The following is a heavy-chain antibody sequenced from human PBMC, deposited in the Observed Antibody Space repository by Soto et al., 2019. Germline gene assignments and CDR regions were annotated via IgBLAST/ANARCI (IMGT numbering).Heavy chain of an antibody. CDR1: GFTFSNYA. J-gene: IGHJ4*02. D-gene: IGHD3-16*01. CDR3: ASGGATLDY. Sequence: QVQLVESGGGVVQPGRSLRLSCAASGFTFSNYAMHWVRQAPGKGLEWVAVISYDGSNKYYADSVKGRFTISRDNSKNTLYLQMNSLRAEDTAVYYCASGGATLDYWGQGTLVTVSS. V-gene: IGHV3-30-3*01. CDR2: ISYDGSNK.